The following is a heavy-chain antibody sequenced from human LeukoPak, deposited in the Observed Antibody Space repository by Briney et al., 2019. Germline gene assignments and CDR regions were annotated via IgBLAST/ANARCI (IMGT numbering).Heavy chain of an antibody. J-gene: IGHJ4*02. CDR1: GGSISSSSYY. Sequence: SETLSLTCTVSGGSISSSSYYWGWIRQPPGKGLEWIGRIYYSGSTYYNLSLKSRVTISVETAKNQFSLKLSSVTAADTAVYYCARHGYGHYITMVRGVTYYFAYWGQGTLVTVS. CDR2: IYYSGST. D-gene: IGHD3-10*01. CDR3: ARHGYGHYITMVRGVTYYFAY. V-gene: IGHV4-39*01.